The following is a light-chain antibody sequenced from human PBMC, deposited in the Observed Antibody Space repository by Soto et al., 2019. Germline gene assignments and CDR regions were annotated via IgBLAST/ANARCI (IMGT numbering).Light chain of an antibody. CDR1: SSDIGGYNY. V-gene: IGLV2-14*01. Sequence: QYVLTQHASVSGPPGQSITISCTGTSSDIGGYNYVSWYQHHPGKAPKLIIYEVSNRPSGVSNRFSGSKSGNTASLTISGLQADDEADYYCSSYTSSDTYVFGTGTKVTVL. CDR3: SSYTSSDTYV. J-gene: IGLJ1*01. CDR2: EVS.